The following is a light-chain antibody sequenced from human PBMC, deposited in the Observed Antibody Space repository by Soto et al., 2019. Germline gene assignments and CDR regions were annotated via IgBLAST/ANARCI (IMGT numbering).Light chain of an antibody. V-gene: IGKV3-15*01. Sequence: EIVMTQSPATLSVSPGERATLSCRASQSVSSNLAWYQQKPGQAPRLLIYGASTRATGIPARFSGSGSGTEFTLTISSLYPVRFAVYSCLQCNNQPLYTFGQGTNLEIK. CDR1: QSVSSN. CDR3: LQCNNQPLYT. J-gene: IGKJ2*01. CDR2: GAS.